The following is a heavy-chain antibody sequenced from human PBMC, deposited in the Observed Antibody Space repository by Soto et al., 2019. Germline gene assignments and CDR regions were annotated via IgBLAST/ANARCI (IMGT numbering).Heavy chain of an antibody. CDR1: GFTFTNYY. J-gene: IGHJ4*02. V-gene: IGHV1-46*01. Sequence: QVQLVQSGAEVKKPGASVKVSCKASGFTFTNYYIHWVRQAPGQGLEWMGLINPSGGGTFYAQKFQARATVTRETSTGTVYMELSNLRSEDTAVYFCARDSGDTTLRQWGRSFHYWGQGTLVTVSS. D-gene: IGHD1-1*01. CDR3: ARDSGDTTLRQWGRSFHY. CDR2: INPSGGGT.